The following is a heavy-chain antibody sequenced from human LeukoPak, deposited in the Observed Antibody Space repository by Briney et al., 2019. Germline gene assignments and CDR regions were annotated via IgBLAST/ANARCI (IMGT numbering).Heavy chain of an antibody. Sequence: GSLRLSCAASGFTFSSDAMNWVRQTPGKGLQWVSTISGDDVYTYYADSVKGRFTISRDNSKNTLYLQMNSLRAEDTAIYYCAKDRYVEARAGSPTDYWGQGTLVTVSS. CDR3: AKDRYVEARAGSPTDY. CDR1: GFTFSSDA. CDR2: ISGDDVYT. D-gene: IGHD3-9*01. V-gene: IGHV3-23*01. J-gene: IGHJ4*02.